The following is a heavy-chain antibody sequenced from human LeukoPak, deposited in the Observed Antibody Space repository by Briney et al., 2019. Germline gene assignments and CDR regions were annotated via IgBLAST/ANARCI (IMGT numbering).Heavy chain of an antibody. D-gene: IGHD3-16*01. V-gene: IGHV1-2*02. Sequence: GASVKVSCKASGYTFTGYYMHWVRQAPGQGLEWMGWINPNSGGTNYAQKFQGRVTMTRDTSISTAYMELSRLRSDDTAVYYCARVTPPASGPPLGYYYMDVWGKGTTVTISS. CDR3: ARVTPPASGPPLGYYYMDV. J-gene: IGHJ6*03. CDR2: INPNSGGT. CDR1: GYTFTGYY.